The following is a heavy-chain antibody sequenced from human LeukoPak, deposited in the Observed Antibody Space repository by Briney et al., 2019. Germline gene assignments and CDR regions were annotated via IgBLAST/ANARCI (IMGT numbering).Heavy chain of an antibody. CDR3: ARGKGRGYTPPGQQKGNWFDP. Sequence: PSETLSLTCAVYGASFSGYYWSWIRHPPAKRLERVGEINSSGSSNCNPSLRSRVTISVDTSKHQFSLRLSSVTAADTAVYYCARGKGRGYTPPGQQKGNWFDPWGQGTLVTVSS. CDR2: INSSGSS. CDR1: GASFSGYY. D-gene: IGHD5-24*01. V-gene: IGHV4-34*01. J-gene: IGHJ5*02.